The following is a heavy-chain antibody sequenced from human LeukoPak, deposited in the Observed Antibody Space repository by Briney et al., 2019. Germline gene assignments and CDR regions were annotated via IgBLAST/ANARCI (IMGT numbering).Heavy chain of an antibody. CDR3: ARTDYNGSYRLQEYYFDY. V-gene: IGHV1-18*01. CDR2: ISAYNGNT. CDR1: GYTFTSYG. Sequence: ASVKVSCKASGYTFTSYGISWVRQAPGQGLEWMGWISAYNGNTNYAQKLQGRVTMTTDTSTSTAYMELRSLRSDDTAVYYAARTDYNGSYRLQEYYFDYWGQGTLVTVSS. J-gene: IGHJ4*02. D-gene: IGHD1-26*01.